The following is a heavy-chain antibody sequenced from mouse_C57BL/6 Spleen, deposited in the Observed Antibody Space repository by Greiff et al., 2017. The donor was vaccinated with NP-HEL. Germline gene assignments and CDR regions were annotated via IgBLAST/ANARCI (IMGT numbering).Heavy chain of an antibody. CDR1: GYTFTSYG. J-gene: IGHJ2*01. CDR3: ARQYYGSSPFDY. Sequence: VKLMESGAELARPGASVKLSCKASGYTFTSYGISWVKQRTGQGLEWIGEIYPRSGNTYYNEKFKGKATLTADKSSSTAYMELRSLTSEDSAVYFCARQYYGSSPFDYWGQGTTLTVSS. CDR2: IYPRSGNT. V-gene: IGHV1-81*01. D-gene: IGHD1-1*01.